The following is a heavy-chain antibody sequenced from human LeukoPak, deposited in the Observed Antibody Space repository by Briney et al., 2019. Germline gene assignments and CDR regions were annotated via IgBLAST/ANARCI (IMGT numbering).Heavy chain of an antibody. CDR1: GFTFSSYA. D-gene: IGHD3-10*01. V-gene: IGHV3-30*04. CDR3: ARGRSGSHHFDS. J-gene: IGHJ4*02. Sequence: GGSLRLSCAASGFTFSSYAVHWVRQAPGKGLEWVAIISYDGSNKYYADSVKGRFTISRDNSKNTLYLQMNSLRADDTAVYYCARGRSGSHHFDSWGQGTLVTVPS. CDR2: ISYDGSNK.